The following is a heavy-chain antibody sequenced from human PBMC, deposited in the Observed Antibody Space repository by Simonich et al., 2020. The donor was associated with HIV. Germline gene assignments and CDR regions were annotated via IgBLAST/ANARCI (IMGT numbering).Heavy chain of an antibody. V-gene: IGHV4-34*01. Sequence: QVQLQQWGAGLLKPSETLSLTCAVYGGPFSGYYWSWIRQPPGKGLEWIGEINQRESTNDNTSLKRRVSISADTSKKQCSLKVSSVTAADTAVYYCARNGIAARPDTSEVDYWGQGTLVTVSS. CDR2: INQREST. CDR3: ARNGIAARPDTSEVDY. J-gene: IGHJ4*02. CDR1: GGPFSGYY. D-gene: IGHD6-6*01.